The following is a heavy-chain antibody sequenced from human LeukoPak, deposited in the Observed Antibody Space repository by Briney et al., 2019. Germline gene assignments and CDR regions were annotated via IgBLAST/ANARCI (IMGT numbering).Heavy chain of an antibody. CDR2: FDPEDGET. J-gene: IGHJ4*02. CDR3: ATGGEALMTPDY. CDR1: GYTFIDSY. D-gene: IGHD2-15*01. Sequence: VASVKVSCKTSGYTFIDSYIHWVRQAPGKGLEWMGGFDPEDGETIYAQKFQGRVTMTEDTSTDTAYMELSSLRSEDTAVYYCATGGEALMTPDYWGQGPLVTVSS. V-gene: IGHV1-24*01.